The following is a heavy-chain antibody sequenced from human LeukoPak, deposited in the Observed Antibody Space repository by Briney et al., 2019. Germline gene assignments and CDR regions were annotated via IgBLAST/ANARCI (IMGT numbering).Heavy chain of an antibody. V-gene: IGHV3-15*01. D-gene: IGHD3-3*01. CDR2: IKSKTDGGTT. CDR3: TARVLRFLEWYDY. CDR1: GFTFSRYG. J-gene: IGHJ4*02. Sequence: GGSLRLSCAASGFTFSRYGMHWVRRAPGKGLEWVGRIKSKTDGGTTDYAAPVKGRFTISRDDSKNTLYLQMNSLKTEDTAVYYCTARVLRFLEWYDYWGQGTLVTVSS.